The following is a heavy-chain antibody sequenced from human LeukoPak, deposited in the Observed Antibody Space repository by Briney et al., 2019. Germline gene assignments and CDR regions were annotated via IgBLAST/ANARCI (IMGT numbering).Heavy chain of an antibody. J-gene: IGHJ6*02. V-gene: IGHV4-59*01. CDR2: IYYSGST. CDR3: ARVDRLAAANYYYGMDV. D-gene: IGHD6-13*01. CDR1: GGSISSYY. Sequence: SETLSLTCTVSGGSISSYYWSWIRQPPGKGLEWIGYIYYSGSTNYNPSLKSRVTISVDTSKNQFSLKLSSVTAADTAVYYCARVDRLAAANYYYGMDVWGQGTTVTVSS.